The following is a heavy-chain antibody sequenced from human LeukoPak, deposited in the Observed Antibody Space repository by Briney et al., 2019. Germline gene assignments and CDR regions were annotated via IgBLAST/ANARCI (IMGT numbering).Heavy chain of an antibody. Sequence: SETLSLTCTVSGGSISSSSYYWGWIRQPPGKGLEWIGSIYYSGSTYYNPSLKSRVTISVDTSKNQFSLKLSSVTAADTAVYYCAREVAARPYIGYWGQGTLVTVSS. CDR2: IYYSGST. J-gene: IGHJ4*02. CDR3: AREVAARPYIGY. V-gene: IGHV4-39*07. D-gene: IGHD6-6*01. CDR1: GGSISSSSYY.